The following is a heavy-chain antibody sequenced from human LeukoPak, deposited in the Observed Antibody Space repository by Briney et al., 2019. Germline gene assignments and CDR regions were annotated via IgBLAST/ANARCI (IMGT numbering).Heavy chain of an antibody. D-gene: IGHD4-17*01. J-gene: IGHJ4*02. V-gene: IGHV1-69*13. CDR2: IIPIFGTA. Sequence: ASVKVSCKASGGTFSSYAISWVRQAPGQGLEWMGVIIPIFGTANYAQKFQGRVTITADESTSTAYMELSSLRSEDTAVYYCARDRTVTTVSFDYWGQGTLVTVSS. CDR1: GGTFSSYA. CDR3: ARDRTVTTVSFDY.